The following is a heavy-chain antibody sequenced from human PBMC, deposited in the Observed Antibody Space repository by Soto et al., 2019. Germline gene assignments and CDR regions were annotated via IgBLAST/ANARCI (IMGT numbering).Heavy chain of an antibody. CDR1: GYSFVSFG. D-gene: IGHD3-22*01. V-gene: IGHV1-18*01. J-gene: IGHJ5*02. CDR2: ISGYNGNT. Sequence: QVQLVQSEAEVKMPGASVKVSCKASGYSFVSFGINWVRQAPGQGLEWMGWISGYNGNTMYAQKFQGRVTRTTDTSTTTAYMELRSLRSDDTAVYYCARESVHYYDSSGYHFWFDPWGQGTLVTVSS. CDR3: ARESVHYYDSSGYHFWFDP.